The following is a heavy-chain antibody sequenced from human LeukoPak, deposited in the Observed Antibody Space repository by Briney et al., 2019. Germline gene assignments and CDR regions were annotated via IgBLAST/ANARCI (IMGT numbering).Heavy chain of an antibody. D-gene: IGHD6-13*01. CDR2: ISSSSYI. V-gene: IGHV3-21*01. CDR3: ARDIPGIAAAGTGDY. J-gene: IGHJ4*02. CDR1: GFTFSSYA. Sequence: GGSLRLSCAASGFTFSSYAMGWVRQAPGKGLEWVSSISSSSYIYYADSVKGRFTISRDNAKNSLYLQMNSLRAEDTAVYYCARDIPGIAAAGTGDYWGQGTLVTVSS.